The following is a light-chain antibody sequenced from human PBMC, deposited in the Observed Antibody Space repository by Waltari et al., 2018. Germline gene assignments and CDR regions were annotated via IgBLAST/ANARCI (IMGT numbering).Light chain of an antibody. J-gene: IGLJ2*01. CDR1: ALPNQY. Sequence: SYELPQPPSVSVSPGQTARLTCPGHALPNQYPYWYQQKPGQAPQLMIYKDTERPSGIPARFSGSNSGTTVTLTITGVQAEDEADYYCQSADASGTLQGVFGGGTKLTVL. CDR2: KDT. CDR3: QSADASGTLQGV. V-gene: IGLV3-25*03.